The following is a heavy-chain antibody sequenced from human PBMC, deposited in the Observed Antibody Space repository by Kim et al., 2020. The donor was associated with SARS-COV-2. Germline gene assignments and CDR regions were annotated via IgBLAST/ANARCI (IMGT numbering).Heavy chain of an antibody. V-gene: IGHV1-18*01. CDR3: ARVAAAGLRYYYGMDV. D-gene: IGHD6-13*01. J-gene: IGHJ6*02. Sequence: ASVKVSCKASGYTFTSYGISWVRQAPGQGLEWMGWISAYNGNTNYAQKLQGRVTMTTDTSTSTAYMELRSLRSDDTAVYYCARVAAAGLRYYYGMDVWGQGTTVTVSS. CDR1: GYTFTSYG. CDR2: ISAYNGNT.